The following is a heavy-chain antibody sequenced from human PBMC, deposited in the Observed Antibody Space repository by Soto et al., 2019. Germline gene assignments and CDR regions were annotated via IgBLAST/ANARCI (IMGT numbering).Heavy chain of an antibody. CDR3: ARDKMNYGDYYYYYGMDV. Sequence: SVKVSCKASGGTFSSYAISWVRQAPGQGLEWMGGIIPIFGTANYAQKFQGRVTITADESTSTAYMELSSLRSEDTAVYYCARDKMNYGDYYYYYGMDVWGQGTKVTVYS. CDR1: GGTFSSYA. D-gene: IGHD4-17*01. V-gene: IGHV1-69*13. J-gene: IGHJ6*02. CDR2: IIPIFGTA.